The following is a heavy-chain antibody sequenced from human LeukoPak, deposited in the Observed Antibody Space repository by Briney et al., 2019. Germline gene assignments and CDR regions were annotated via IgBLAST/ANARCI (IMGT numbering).Heavy chain of an antibody. V-gene: IGHV3-23*01. J-gene: IGHJ4*02. D-gene: IGHD1-14*01. CDR3: AARYRYYFDC. Sequence: GGSLRLSCAASGFTFSSYALSWVRQAPGKGVEWVSAISGSGGSTCYADSVKGRFTISRDNSKNTLYLQMNSLRAEDTAVYYCAARYRYYFDCWGQGTLVTVCS. CDR1: GFTFSSYA. CDR2: ISGSGGST.